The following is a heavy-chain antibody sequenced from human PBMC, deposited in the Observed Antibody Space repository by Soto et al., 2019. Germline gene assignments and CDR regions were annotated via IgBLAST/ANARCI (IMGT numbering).Heavy chain of an antibody. Sequence: ESGGGLVQPGRSLRLSCAASGFTFDDYAMHWVRQAPGKGLEWVSGISWNSGSIGYADSVKGRFTISRDNAKNSLYLQMNSLRAEDTALYYCAKEAQYGDYVDYWGQGTLVTVSS. CDR1: GFTFDDYA. J-gene: IGHJ4*02. CDR3: AKEAQYGDYVDY. CDR2: ISWNSGSI. D-gene: IGHD4-17*01. V-gene: IGHV3-9*01.